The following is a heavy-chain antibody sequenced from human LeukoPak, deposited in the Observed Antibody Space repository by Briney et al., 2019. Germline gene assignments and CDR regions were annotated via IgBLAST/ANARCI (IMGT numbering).Heavy chain of an antibody. D-gene: IGHD3-10*01. CDR2: ISGDGTAR. V-gene: IGHV3-74*01. Sequence: RQXXXXGLVWVSRISGDGTARNYADSVKGRFTISRDDAKNTVDLQMNSLRGEDTAVYYCVRGRGSYGWFDPWGQGTLVTVSS. CDR3: VRGRGSYGWFDP. J-gene: IGHJ5*02.